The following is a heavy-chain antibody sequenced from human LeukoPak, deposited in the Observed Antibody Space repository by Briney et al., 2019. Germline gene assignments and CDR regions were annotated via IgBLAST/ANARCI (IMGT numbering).Heavy chain of an antibody. D-gene: IGHD3-22*01. Sequence: SETLSLTCTVYGGSFSGYYWSWIRQPPGKGLEWIGEINHSGSTNYNPSLKSRVTISVDTSKNQFSLKLSSVTAADTAVYFCARGPYSYDSSGAFDIWGQGTMVTVSS. J-gene: IGHJ3*02. V-gene: IGHV4-34*01. CDR2: INHSGST. CDR3: ARGPYSYDSSGAFDI. CDR1: GGSFSGYY.